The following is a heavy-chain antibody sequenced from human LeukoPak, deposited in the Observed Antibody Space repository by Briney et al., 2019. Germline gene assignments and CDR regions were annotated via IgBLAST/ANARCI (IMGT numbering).Heavy chain of an antibody. Sequence: GGSLRLSCAASGFTFSSYWMSWVRQAPGKGLEWVANIKQDGSEKYYVDSVKGRFTISRDNAKNSLYLQMNSLRAEDTAVYYCARGSRSLYSSSRSIYYYYMDVWGKGTTVTVSS. V-gene: IGHV3-7*01. D-gene: IGHD6-13*01. CDR2: IKQDGSEK. CDR1: GFTFSSYW. CDR3: ARGSRSLYSSSRSIYYYYMDV. J-gene: IGHJ6*03.